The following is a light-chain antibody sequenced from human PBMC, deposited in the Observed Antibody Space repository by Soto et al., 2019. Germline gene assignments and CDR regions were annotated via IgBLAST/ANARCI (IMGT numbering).Light chain of an antibody. CDR2: DVS. Sequence: QSVLTQPASVSGSPGQSITISCTGTNSDVGGYNYVSWYQQHPDKAPKLLIYDVSNRPSGVSNRFSASKSGNTASLTISGLQAEDEADYYCSSHTSSSTRVVFGGGTKVTVL. CDR1: NSDVGGYNY. V-gene: IGLV2-14*01. CDR3: SSHTSSSTRVV. J-gene: IGLJ2*01.